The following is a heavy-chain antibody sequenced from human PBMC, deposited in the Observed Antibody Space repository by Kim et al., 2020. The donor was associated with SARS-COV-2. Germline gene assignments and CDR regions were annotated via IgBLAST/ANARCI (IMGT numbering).Heavy chain of an antibody. D-gene: IGHD1-26*01. V-gene: IGHV3-21*01. Sequence: GGSLRLSCAASGFTFSSYSMNWVRQAPGKGLEWVSSISSSSSYIYYADSVKGRFTISRDNAKNSLYLQMNSLRAEDTAVYYCASVIVGAPRSTDYWGQGTLVTVSS. J-gene: IGHJ4*02. CDR1: GFTFSSYS. CDR3: ASVIVGAPRSTDY. CDR2: ISSSSSYI.